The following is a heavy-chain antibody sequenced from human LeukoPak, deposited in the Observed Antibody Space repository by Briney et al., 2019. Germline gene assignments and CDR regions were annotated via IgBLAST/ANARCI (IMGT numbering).Heavy chain of an antibody. J-gene: IGHJ4*02. V-gene: IGHV4-59*01. Sequence: KPSETLSLTCTVSGGSISSYYWSWIRQPPGKGLEWIGRIYYSGSTNYNPSLKSRVTISVDTSKNQFSLKLSSVTAADTAVYYCARDCSGGSCYDYWGQGTLVTVSS. CDR3: ARDCSGGSCYDY. CDR1: GGSISSYY. CDR2: IYYSGST. D-gene: IGHD2-15*01.